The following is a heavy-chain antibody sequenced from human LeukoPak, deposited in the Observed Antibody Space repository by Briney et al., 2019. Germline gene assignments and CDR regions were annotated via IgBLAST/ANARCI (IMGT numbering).Heavy chain of an antibody. J-gene: IGHJ3*02. CDR2: IKQDGSVI. V-gene: IGHV3-7*01. D-gene: IGHD5-24*01. CDR1: GFSFSTHW. CDR3: AGDEGWTFDI. Sequence: QTGGSLRLSCAASGFSFSTHWMSWFRQAPGKGLEWVALIKQDGSVIHYVDSVKGRFTISRDNAKNSLSLQMNSLRADDTAVYYCAGDEGWTFDIGGQGTKVTVSS.